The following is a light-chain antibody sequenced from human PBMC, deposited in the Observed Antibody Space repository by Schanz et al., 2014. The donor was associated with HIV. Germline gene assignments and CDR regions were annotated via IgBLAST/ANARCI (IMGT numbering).Light chain of an antibody. Sequence: EIVLTQSPVILSLSPGERATLSCRASQTVSSNSLGWYQQKRGQVPRLLIYSASRRANGIPDRFSGSGSGTDFTLTISRLEPEDFAVYYCQQRSNWSTWTFGQGTKVEIK. CDR2: SAS. J-gene: IGKJ1*01. V-gene: IGKV3D-20*02. CDR1: QTVSSNS. CDR3: QQRSNWSTWT.